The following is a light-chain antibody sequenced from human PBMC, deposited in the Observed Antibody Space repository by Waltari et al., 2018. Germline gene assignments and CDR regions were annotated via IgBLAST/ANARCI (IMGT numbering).Light chain of an antibody. J-gene: IGLJ3*02. CDR2: DGS. CDR1: PGAVTSSHY. CDR3: LLWYSGARWV. V-gene: IGLV7-46*01. Sequence: QAVVTREPSLTVSPGGTVTLPRCASPGAVTSSHYPSWFQQKPGQVPRTLIYDGSNKHSWTPARFSGSLLGGKAALTLSGAQPDDEDEYYCLLWYSGARWVFGGGSKLSVL.